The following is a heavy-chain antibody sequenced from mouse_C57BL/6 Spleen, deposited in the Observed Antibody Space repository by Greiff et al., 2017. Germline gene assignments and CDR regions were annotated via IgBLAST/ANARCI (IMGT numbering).Heavy chain of an antibody. Sequence: EVKLMESGPGLVKPSQSLSLTCSVTGYSITSGYNWNWIRQFPGNKLEWMGYISYDGSNNYNPSLKNRISITRDTSKNQFFLKLNSVTTEDTATYYCARSDYYGSSYFDYWGQGTTLTVSS. CDR3: ARSDYYGSSYFDY. D-gene: IGHD1-1*01. V-gene: IGHV3-6*01. CDR1: GYSITSGYN. J-gene: IGHJ2*01. CDR2: ISYDGSN.